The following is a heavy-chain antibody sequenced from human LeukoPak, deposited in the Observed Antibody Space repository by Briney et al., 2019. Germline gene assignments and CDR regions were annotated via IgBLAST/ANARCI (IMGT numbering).Heavy chain of an antibody. CDR2: FDPEDGET. CDR3: ARGYGSGSYYKRFDP. D-gene: IGHD3-10*01. J-gene: IGHJ5*02. V-gene: IGHV1-24*01. Sequence: ASVKVSCKASGYTFTSYDINSVRQAPGKGLEWMGGFDPEDGETIYAQKFQGRVTMTEDTSTDTAYMELSSLRSEDTAVYYCARGYGSGSYYKRFDPWGQGTLVTVSS. CDR1: GYTFTSYD.